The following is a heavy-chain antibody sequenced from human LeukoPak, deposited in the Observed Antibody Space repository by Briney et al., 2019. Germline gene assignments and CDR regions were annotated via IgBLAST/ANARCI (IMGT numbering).Heavy chain of an antibody. Sequence: GGSLRLSCAASGFTFSNYGMHWVRQAPGKGLDWVAVIWYDGSYKYYVDSVKGRFTISRDNSKNTLYLQMNSLRAEDTAVYYCAKVVQYTASTGTGLDYWGQGTLVTVSS. V-gene: IGHV3-33*06. J-gene: IGHJ4*02. D-gene: IGHD6-13*01. CDR3: AKVVQYTASTGTGLDY. CDR2: IWYDGSYK. CDR1: GFTFSNYG.